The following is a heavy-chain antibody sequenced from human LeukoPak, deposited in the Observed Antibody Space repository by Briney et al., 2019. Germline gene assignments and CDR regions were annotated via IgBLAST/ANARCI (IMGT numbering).Heavy chain of an antibody. CDR3: AKGRNEDGDAALNY. Sequence: GGSLRLSCAASGFTFSSYAMSWVRQAPGQGLEWVSRIIGIGGNTFYADYVKGRFTISRDNSKNTLYLQMNSLRAEDTAAYHCAKGRNEDGDAALNYWGQGALVTVSS. D-gene: IGHD4-17*01. CDR1: GFTFSSYA. CDR2: IIGIGGNT. J-gene: IGHJ4*02. V-gene: IGHV3-23*01.